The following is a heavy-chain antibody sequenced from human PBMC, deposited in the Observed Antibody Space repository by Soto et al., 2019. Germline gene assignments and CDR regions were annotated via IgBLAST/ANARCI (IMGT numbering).Heavy chain of an antibody. D-gene: IGHD1-7*01. CDR2: IIPIFGTA. V-gene: IGHV1-69*13. CDR3: ATYNWNSIDNWFDP. CDR1: GGTFSSYA. J-gene: IGHJ5*02. Sequence: GASVKVSCKASGGTFSSYAISWVRQAPGQGLEWMGGIIPIFGTANYAQKFQGRVTITADESTSTAYLQWSSLKASDTAMYYCATYNWNSIDNWFDPWGQGTLVTVSS.